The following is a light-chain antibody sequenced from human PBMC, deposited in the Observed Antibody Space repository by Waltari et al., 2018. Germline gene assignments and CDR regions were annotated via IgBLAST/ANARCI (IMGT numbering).Light chain of an antibody. V-gene: IGLV2-11*01. CDR1: SNDVGNYNY. J-gene: IGLJ3*02. CDR2: DVN. Sequence: QSALTQPRSVSGSPGQSVTISCAGTSNDVGNYNYVSLYQHNPGKAPKLMINDVNKRPSGVPERFSGSKSGNTASLTISGLQTEDEADYYCCSYAGSYTWVFGGGTKLTVL. CDR3: CSYAGSYTWV.